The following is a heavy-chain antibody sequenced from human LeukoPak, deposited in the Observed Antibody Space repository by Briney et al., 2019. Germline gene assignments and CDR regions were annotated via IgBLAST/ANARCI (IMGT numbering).Heavy chain of an antibody. CDR3: ARDPPYGDYAFGLDY. CDR1: GFTFSSYS. J-gene: IGHJ4*02. D-gene: IGHD4-17*01. CDR2: ISSSSSYI. V-gene: IGHV3-21*04. Sequence: SGGSLRLSCAASGFTFSSYSMNWVRQAPGKGLEWVSSISSSSSYIYYADSVKSRFTISRDNAKNSLYLQMNSLRAEDTAVYYCARDPPYGDYAFGLDYWGQGTLVTVSS.